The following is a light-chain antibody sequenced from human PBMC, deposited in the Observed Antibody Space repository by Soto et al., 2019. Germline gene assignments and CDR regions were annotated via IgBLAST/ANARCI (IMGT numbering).Light chain of an antibody. CDR1: QSVSSSY. CDR2: GAS. J-gene: IGKJ1*01. Sequence: EIVLTQSPGTLSLSPGERATLSCRASQSVSSSYLAWYQQKPGQAPRLLIYGASSRATGIPDRFSGSGSGTDFTLTISRLEPEDFAEYYCQQYGSSPRVTFGQGTKVEIK. V-gene: IGKV3-20*01. CDR3: QQYGSSPRVT.